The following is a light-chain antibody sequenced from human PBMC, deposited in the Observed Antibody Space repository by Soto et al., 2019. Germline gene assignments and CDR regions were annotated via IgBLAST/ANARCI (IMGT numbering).Light chain of an antibody. V-gene: IGLV1-47*02. CDR1: SSNIGSNY. CDR2: SNN. J-gene: IGLJ3*02. CDR3: TSYTSYSTVL. Sequence: QAVVTQPPSASGTPGQRVTISCSGSSSNIGSNYVYWYQQLPGTAPKLLIYSNNQRPSGVPDRFSGSKSGTSASLAISGLRSEDEADYYCTSYTSYSTVLFGGGTQLTVL.